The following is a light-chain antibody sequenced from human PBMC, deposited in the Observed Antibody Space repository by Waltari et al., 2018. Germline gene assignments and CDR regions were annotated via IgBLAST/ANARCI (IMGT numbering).Light chain of an antibody. CDR2: ETS. Sequence: DIQMTQSPSSLSASAGDTVTHTCRASQGFSTYLNWYQQKPGKPPKRLIYETSNLESGVPSRFSGSGSGTDFTLTISSLQPEDFATYYCLQYNSHPWTFGQGTKLEIK. J-gene: IGKJ1*01. CDR1: QGFSTY. V-gene: IGKV1-17*01. CDR3: LQYNSHPWT.